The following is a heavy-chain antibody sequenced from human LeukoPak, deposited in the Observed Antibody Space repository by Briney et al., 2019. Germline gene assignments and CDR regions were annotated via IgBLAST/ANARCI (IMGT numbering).Heavy chain of an antibody. CDR3: ARGNGWVCSSTSCYNWFDP. V-gene: IGHV4-59*01. CDR1: GGSISSYY. CDR2: IYYSGST. J-gene: IGHJ5*02. Sequence: SETLSLTCTVSGGSISSYYWSWIRQPPGKGLEWIGYIYYSGSTNYNPSLKSRVTIPVDTSKNQFSLKLGSVTAADTAVYYCARGNGWVCSSTSCYNWFDPWGQGTLVTVSS. D-gene: IGHD2-2*01.